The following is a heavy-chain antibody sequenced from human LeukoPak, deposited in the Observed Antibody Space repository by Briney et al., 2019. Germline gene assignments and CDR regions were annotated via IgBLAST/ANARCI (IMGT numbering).Heavy chain of an antibody. V-gene: IGHV3-23*01. J-gene: IGHJ4*02. CDR3: AKPRFGELLPHY. CDR2: ISGSGGST. Sequence: GGSLRLSCAASGFTFSSYAMIWVRQAPGKGLEWVSAISGSGGSTYYADSVKGRFTISRDNSKNTLYLQMNSLRAEDTAVYYCAKPRFGELLPHYWGQGTLVTVSS. D-gene: IGHD3-10*01. CDR1: GFTFSSYA.